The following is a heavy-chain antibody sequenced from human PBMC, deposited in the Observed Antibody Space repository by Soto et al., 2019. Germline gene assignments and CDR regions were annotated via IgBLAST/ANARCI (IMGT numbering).Heavy chain of an antibody. Sequence: GESLKISCKASGYTFTTSWIAWVRQVPGKGLQWMGIIYPGDSETTYSPSFQGQVTISADKSITTAYLQWSSLQASDSGMYYCARRTNRVGAPFEYWGQGNVVTVSS. V-gene: IGHV5-51*01. D-gene: IGHD1-26*01. CDR1: GYTFTTSW. J-gene: IGHJ4*02. CDR3: ARRTNRVGAPFEY. CDR2: IYPGDSET.